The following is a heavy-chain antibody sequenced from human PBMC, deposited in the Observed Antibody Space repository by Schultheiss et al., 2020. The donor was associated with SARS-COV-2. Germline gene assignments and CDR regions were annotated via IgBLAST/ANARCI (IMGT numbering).Heavy chain of an antibody. V-gene: IGHV3-23*01. D-gene: IGHD6-13*01. CDR3: TTDQVSNSIAAAGTGGMDV. Sequence: GESLKISCAASGFTFSSYAMCWVRQAPGKGLEWVSAISGSGGSTYYADSVKGRFTISRDNSKNTLYLQMNSLKTEDTAVYYCTTDQVSNSIAAAGTGGMDVWGQGTTVTVSS. J-gene: IGHJ6*02. CDR1: GFTFSSYA. CDR2: ISGSGGST.